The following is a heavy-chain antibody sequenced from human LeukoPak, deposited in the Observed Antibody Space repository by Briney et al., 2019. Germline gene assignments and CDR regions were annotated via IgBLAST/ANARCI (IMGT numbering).Heavy chain of an antibody. CDR3: TRSRGFSYYYYMDV. J-gene: IGHJ6*03. CDR2: IRSKAYGETT. V-gene: IGHV3-49*04. Sequence: GSLRLSCAASGFPFGDYTMSWVRQAPGKGLEWVSFIRSKAYGETTEYAASVKGRFTISRDDSKSIAYLQMNSLKTEDTAFYYCTRSRGFSYYYYMDVWGKGTTVTVSS. CDR1: GFPFGDYT.